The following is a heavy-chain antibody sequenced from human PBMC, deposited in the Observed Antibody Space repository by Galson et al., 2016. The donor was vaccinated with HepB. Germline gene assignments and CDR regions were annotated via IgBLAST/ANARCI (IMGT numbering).Heavy chain of an antibody. Sequence: SVKVSCKASGYTFSRYFMHWVRQAPGQGLEWMGIINASGGSTTYAQKFQGRVTMTRDTTTSTVFMELSSLRSDDTAVYYCARALGSETYHVHLGYWGQGTLVTVSS. J-gene: IGHJ4*02. D-gene: IGHD3-10*01. CDR3: ARALGSETYHVHLGY. CDR2: INASGGST. V-gene: IGHV1-46*01. CDR1: GYTFSRYF.